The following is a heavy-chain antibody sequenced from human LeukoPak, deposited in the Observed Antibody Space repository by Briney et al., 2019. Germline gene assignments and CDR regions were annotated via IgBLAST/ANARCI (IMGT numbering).Heavy chain of an antibody. CDR2: ISWDGGSK. CDR1: GFTFEDHT. D-gene: IGHD2-2*01. V-gene: IGHV3-43*01. CDR3: AKDSSTGDYYMDV. J-gene: IGHJ6*03. Sequence: GGSLRLSSAASGFTFEDHTMHWVRQAPGKGLEWVSLISWDGGSKYYADSVKGRFTISRDNSKNSLYLQMNSLRTEDTALYYCAKDSSTGDYYMDVWGKGTTVTVSS.